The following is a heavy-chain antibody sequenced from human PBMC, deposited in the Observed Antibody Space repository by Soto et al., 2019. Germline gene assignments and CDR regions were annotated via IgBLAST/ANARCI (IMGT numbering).Heavy chain of an antibody. CDR2: IYYSGST. D-gene: IGHD2-2*03. CDR3: ARHRKMDIVVVPAAQNDY. Sequence: SETLSLTCTVSGGSISSSSYYWGWIRQPPGKGLEWIGSIYYSGSTYYNPSLKSRVTISVDTSKNQFSLKLSSVTAADTAVYYCARHRKMDIVVVPAAQNDYWGQGTLVTVSS. V-gene: IGHV4-39*01. J-gene: IGHJ4*02. CDR1: GGSISSSSYY.